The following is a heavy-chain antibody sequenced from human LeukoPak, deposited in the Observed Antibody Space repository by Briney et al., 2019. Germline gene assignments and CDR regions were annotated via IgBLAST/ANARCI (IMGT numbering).Heavy chain of an antibody. CDR2: IYSGGST. D-gene: IGHD3-10*01. CDR1: GFTVSSNY. CDR3: AKFGSRLRSYYYYMDV. V-gene: IGHV3-53*01. J-gene: IGHJ6*03. Sequence: GGSLRLSCAASGFTVSSNYMSWVRQAPGKGLEWVSVIYSGGSTYYADSVKGRFTISRDNSKNTLYLQMNSLRAEDTAVYYCAKFGSRLRSYYYYMDVWGKGTTVTISS.